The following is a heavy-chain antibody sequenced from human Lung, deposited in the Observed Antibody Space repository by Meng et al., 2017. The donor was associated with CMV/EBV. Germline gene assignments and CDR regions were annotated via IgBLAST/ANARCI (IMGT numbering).Heavy chain of an antibody. D-gene: IGHD2-2*03. V-gene: IGHV1-2*06. CDR3: ARDGSLNGPNYYYYNGVDV. Sequence: SVXVSXXASVHSFVDYDIHWVRRAPGQGLEWMGRINSYGGGTNYAQQFRGRVTMTRDTSTDTAYMELSRLTSDDTAVYYCARDGSLNGPNYYYYNGVDVWGLGTXVTVSS. CDR2: INSYGGGT. J-gene: IGHJ6*02. CDR1: VHSFVDYD.